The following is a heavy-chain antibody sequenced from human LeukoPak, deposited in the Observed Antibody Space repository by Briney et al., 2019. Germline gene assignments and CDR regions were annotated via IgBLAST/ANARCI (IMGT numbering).Heavy chain of an antibody. CDR1: GGSISSYY. CDR2: IYYSGST. V-gene: IGHV4-59*08. Sequence: PSETLSLTCTVSGGSISSYYWSWIRQPPGKGLEWIGYIYYSGSTNYNPSLKSRVTISVDTSKNQFSLKLSSVTAADTAVYYCAFSGSYPGPYDYWGQGTLVTVSS. J-gene: IGHJ4*02. CDR3: AFSGSYPGPYDY. D-gene: IGHD1-26*01.